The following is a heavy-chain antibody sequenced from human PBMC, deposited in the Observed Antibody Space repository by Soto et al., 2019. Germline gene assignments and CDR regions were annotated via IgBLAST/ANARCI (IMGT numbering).Heavy chain of an antibody. J-gene: IGHJ4*02. V-gene: IGHV3-7*01. D-gene: IGHD2-8*01. Sequence: GGSLRLSCAASGFTFSTYWMIWVRQAPGKGLEWVANIKEDGSEKYHADSVRGRFTISRDNAKNSLYLQMNSLRAEDTAVFYCARSPFCTNGVCPRFDYWGQGILVTVS. CDR2: IKEDGSEK. CDR1: GFTFSTYW. CDR3: ARSPFCTNGVCPRFDY.